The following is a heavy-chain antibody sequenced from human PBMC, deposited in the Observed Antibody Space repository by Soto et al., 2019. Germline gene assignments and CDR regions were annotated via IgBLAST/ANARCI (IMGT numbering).Heavy chain of an antibody. D-gene: IGHD6-19*01. J-gene: IGHJ4*02. Sequence: GGSLRLSCTASGFTFGDYAMSWFRQAPGKGLEWVSGISDSGGSTYYADSVKGRFTISRDNSKNTLYLQMNSLRAEDAAVYYCAKDVQHYSSGSLDYWGQGTLVTVPS. CDR3: AKDVQHYSSGSLDY. CDR2: ISDSGGST. V-gene: IGHV3-23*01. CDR1: GFTFGDYA.